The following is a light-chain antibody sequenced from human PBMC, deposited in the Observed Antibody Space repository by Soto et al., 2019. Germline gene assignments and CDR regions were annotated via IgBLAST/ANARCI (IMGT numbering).Light chain of an antibody. CDR2: GAS. J-gene: IGKJ5*01. V-gene: IGKV3-20*01. Sequence: EIVLTQSPATLSLSPGESATLSCRASQTFSNSFLSWFQQIPGQAPRLLIYGASMRATGIPDRFSGSGSGTEFTLTIRRLEPEDFAVYYCKQCGSSSTCGQGTRLEIK. CDR1: QTFSNSF. CDR3: KQCGSSST.